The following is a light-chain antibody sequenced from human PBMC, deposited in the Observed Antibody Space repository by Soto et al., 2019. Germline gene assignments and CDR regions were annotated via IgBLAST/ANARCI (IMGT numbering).Light chain of an antibody. Sequence: DIQMTQSPSSLSASVGDRVTITCRASQSISSYLNWYQQKPGKAPKLLIYAASSLESGVPSRFSGSGSGTDFTLTFSNLQPEDFATYYCQQSYSIPFTFGPGTKVDI. CDR1: QSISSY. CDR2: AAS. CDR3: QQSYSIPFT. V-gene: IGKV1-39*01. J-gene: IGKJ3*01.